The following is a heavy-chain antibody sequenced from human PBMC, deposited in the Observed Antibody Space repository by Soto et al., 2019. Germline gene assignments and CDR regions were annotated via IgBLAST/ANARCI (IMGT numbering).Heavy chain of an antibody. Sequence: GGSLRLSCAASGFTFSSYSMNWVRQAPGKGLEWVSSISSSSSYIYYADSVKGRFTISRDNAKNSLYLQMNSLRAEDTAVYYCARDKSIAVAGGAFDIWGQGTMVTVSS. CDR1: GFTFSSYS. CDR3: ARDKSIAVAGGAFDI. D-gene: IGHD6-19*01. CDR2: ISSSSSYI. V-gene: IGHV3-21*01. J-gene: IGHJ3*02.